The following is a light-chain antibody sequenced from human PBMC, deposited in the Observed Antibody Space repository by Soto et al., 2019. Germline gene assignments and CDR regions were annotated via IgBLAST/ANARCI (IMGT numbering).Light chain of an antibody. Sequence: EVVLTQSPDTLSLSPGERATLSCRASQRVNSNLAWYQQKPGQAPRLLIYGASTRATGIPARFSGSGSGTEFTLTISSLEPDDFAVYYCHQFQCWPRTFGQGTRLEIK. CDR3: HQFQCWPRT. CDR1: QRVNSN. V-gene: IGKV3D-15*01. J-gene: IGKJ1*01. CDR2: GAS.